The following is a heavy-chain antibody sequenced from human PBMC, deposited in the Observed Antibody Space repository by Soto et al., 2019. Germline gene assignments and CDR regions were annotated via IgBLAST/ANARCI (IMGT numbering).Heavy chain of an antibody. CDR1: GYTFTSYG. Sequence: QVQLVQSGAEVKKPGASVKVYCKASGYTFTSYGISLVRQAPGQGLEWMGWISDYTGNTKYAQKLQGRVTMTTDTSTSTAYMELRSLRSDDTAVYYCARDLLTLVRGGRRKSGGMDVWGHGTTVTCSS. D-gene: IGHD3-10*01. J-gene: IGHJ6*02. CDR3: ARDLLTLVRGGRRKSGGMDV. CDR2: ISDYTGNT. V-gene: IGHV1-18*01.